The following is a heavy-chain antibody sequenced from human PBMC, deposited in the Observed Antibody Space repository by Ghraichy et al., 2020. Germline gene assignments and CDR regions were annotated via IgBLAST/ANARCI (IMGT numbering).Heavy chain of an antibody. V-gene: IGHV1-69*13. CDR2: IIPIFGTA. CDR3: ARVRGSDWGSYNYYYYMDV. Sequence: SVKVSCKASGGTFSSYAISWVRQAPGQGLEWMGGIIPIFGTANYAQKFQGRVTITADESTSTAYMELSSLRSEDTAVYYCARVRGSDWGSYNYYYYMDVWGKGTTVTVSS. D-gene: IGHD7-27*01. J-gene: IGHJ6*03. CDR1: GGTFSSYA.